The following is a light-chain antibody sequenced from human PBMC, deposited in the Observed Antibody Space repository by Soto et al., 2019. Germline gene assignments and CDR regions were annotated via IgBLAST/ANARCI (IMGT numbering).Light chain of an antibody. CDR3: QQRSNWPIT. CDR2: GAS. V-gene: IGKV3-11*01. CDR1: QSINRH. Sequence: EIVLTQSPATLSLSPGERAALSCRASQSINRHLAWYRQKPGQAPRLLIYGASSRATGIPDRFRASASGTDFTLTISSLEPEDFSVYYCQQRSNWPITFGQGTRLEIK. J-gene: IGKJ5*01.